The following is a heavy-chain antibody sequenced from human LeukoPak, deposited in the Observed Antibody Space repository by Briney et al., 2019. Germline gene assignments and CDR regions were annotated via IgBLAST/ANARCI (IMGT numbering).Heavy chain of an antibody. J-gene: IGHJ4*02. D-gene: IGHD1-26*01. V-gene: IGHV3-7*01. Sequence: DSVEGRFTISRDNAKNSLYLQMNSLRAEDTAVYYCARDRGSFSNYFDYWGQGTLVTVSS. CDR3: ARDRGSFSNYFDY.